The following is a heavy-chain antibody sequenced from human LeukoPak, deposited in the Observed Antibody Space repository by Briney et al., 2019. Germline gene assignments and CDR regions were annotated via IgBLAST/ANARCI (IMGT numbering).Heavy chain of an antibody. CDR2: ISGSGGST. V-gene: IGHV3-23*01. D-gene: IGHD3-10*02. J-gene: IGHJ4*02. CDR3: AKDNPIYVKVSNFDY. Sequence: PGGSLRLSCAASGFTFSSYSMNWVRQAPGKGLEWVSAISGSGGSTYYADSVKGRFTISRDNSKNTLYLQMNSLRAEDTAVYYCAKDNPIYVKVSNFDYWGQGTLVTVSS. CDR1: GFTFSSYS.